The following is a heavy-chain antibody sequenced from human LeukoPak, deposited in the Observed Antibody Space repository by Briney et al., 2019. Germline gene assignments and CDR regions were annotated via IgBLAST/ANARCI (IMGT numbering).Heavy chain of an antibody. CDR3: ARGNYYDSSGSDY. Sequence: GESLKISCKGSGYGFTNYWIAWVRQMPGKGLEWRGIIYPIDSDTKYSPSFQGRVTISADKSVSTAYLQWSSLRASDSAMYYCARGNYYDSSGSDYWGQGTLVTVSS. CDR2: IYPIDSDT. J-gene: IGHJ4*02. CDR1: GYGFTNYW. V-gene: IGHV5-51*01. D-gene: IGHD3-22*01.